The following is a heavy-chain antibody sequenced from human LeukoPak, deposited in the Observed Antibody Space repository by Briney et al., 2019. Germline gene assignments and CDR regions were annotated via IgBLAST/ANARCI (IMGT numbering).Heavy chain of an antibody. CDR2: ISYDGSNK. CDR3: AKDKRIQLWLFDY. J-gene: IGHJ4*02. Sequence: GRSLRLSCAASGFTFSSYGMHWVRQAPGKGLEWVAVISYDGSNKYYADSVKGRFTISRDNSKNTLYLQMNSLRAGDTTVYYCAKDKRIQLWLFDYWGQGTLVTVSS. V-gene: IGHV3-30*18. D-gene: IGHD5-18*01. CDR1: GFTFSSYG.